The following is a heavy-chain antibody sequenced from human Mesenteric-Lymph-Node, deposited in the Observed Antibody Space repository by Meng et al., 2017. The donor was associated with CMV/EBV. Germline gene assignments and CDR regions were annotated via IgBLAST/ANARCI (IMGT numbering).Heavy chain of an antibody. J-gene: IGHJ5*02. V-gene: IGHV1-69*16. CDR3: ARDHKGRWFDP. CDR1: RGTFSSYT. CDR2: IIPILATA. Sequence: SVKVSCKASRGTFSSYTVSWVRQAPGEGLEWMGGIIPILATASYAQKFQGRVTMTTDTSTSTAYMELRSLRSDDTAVYYCARDHKGRWFDPWGQGTLVTVSS.